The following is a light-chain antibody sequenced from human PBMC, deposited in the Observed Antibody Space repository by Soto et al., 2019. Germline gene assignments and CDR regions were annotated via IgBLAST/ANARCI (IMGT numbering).Light chain of an antibody. V-gene: IGKV1-5*03. CDR3: QQYSDNWT. CDR1: QSIGSW. Sequence: DIQMTQSPSTLSASVGDRVTITCRASQSIGSWLAWYQQKPGTAPNLLIYKASTLQGGVPSRFSGSGSGTEFTLTISSLQPDDSAIYYCQQYSDNWTFGQGTKV. J-gene: IGKJ1*01. CDR2: KAS.